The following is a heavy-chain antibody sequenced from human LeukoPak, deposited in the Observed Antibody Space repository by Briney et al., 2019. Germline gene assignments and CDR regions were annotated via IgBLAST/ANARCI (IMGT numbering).Heavy chain of an antibody. CDR2: ISAYNGNT. Sequence: ASVKVSCKASGYTFTSYGICWVRQAPGQGLEWMGWISAYNGNTNYAQKLQGRVTMTTDTSTSTAYMELRSLRSDDTAVYYCARVTAWGTCSSTSCYMFWPQPAHSAFEGVSPFDPWGRGTLVTVSS. V-gene: IGHV1-18*01. CDR1: GYTFTSYG. CDR3: ARVTAWGTCSSTSCYMFWPQPAHSAFEGVSPFDP. J-gene: IGHJ5*01. D-gene: IGHD2-2*02.